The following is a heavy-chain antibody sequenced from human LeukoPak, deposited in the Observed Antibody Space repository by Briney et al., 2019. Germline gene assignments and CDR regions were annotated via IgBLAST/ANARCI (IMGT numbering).Heavy chain of an antibody. CDR1: GGSISGSSYY. V-gene: IGHV4-39*01. J-gene: IGHJ4*02. CDR2: IFYSGNT. Sequence: PSETLSLTCTVSGGSISGSSYYWDWIRQPPGKGLEWIGSIFYSGNTYYNPSLKSRVTISVDTSKNQFSLKLSSVTAADTAVYYCARGATYYDILTGYYYRYSYFDYWGQGTLVTVSS. D-gene: IGHD3-9*01. CDR3: ARGATYYDILTGYYYRYSYFDY.